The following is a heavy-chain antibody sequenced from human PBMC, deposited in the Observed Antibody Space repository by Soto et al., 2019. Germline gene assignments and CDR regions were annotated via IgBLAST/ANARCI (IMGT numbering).Heavy chain of an antibody. D-gene: IGHD6-19*01. CDR1: GGSISSYY. CDR2: IYYSGST. V-gene: IGHV4-59*01. CDR3: AEDQFAEAGMGDY. Sequence: PSETLSLTCTVSGGSISSYYWSWIRQPPGKGLEWIGYIYYSGSTNYNPSLKSRVTISVDTSKNQFSLKLSSVTAADTAVYYCAEDQFAEAGMGDYGGQGALVTVS. J-gene: IGHJ4*02.